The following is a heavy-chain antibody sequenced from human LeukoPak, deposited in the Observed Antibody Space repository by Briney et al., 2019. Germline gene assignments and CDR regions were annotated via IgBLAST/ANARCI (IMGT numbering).Heavy chain of an antibody. Sequence: GGSLRLSCAASGFTFSSYAMHWVRQAPGKGLEWVAVISYDGSNKYYADSVKGRFTISRDNSKNTLYLQMNSLRAEDTAVYYCARGASPRAYYYDSSGYLYYYYYGMDVWGQGTTVTASS. CDR1: GFTFSSYA. V-gene: IGHV3-30-3*01. CDR2: ISYDGSNK. D-gene: IGHD3-22*01. CDR3: ARGASPRAYYYDSSGYLYYYYYGMDV. J-gene: IGHJ6*02.